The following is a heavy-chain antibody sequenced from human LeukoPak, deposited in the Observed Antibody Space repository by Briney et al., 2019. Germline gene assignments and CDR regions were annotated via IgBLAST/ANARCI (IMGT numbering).Heavy chain of an antibody. D-gene: IGHD1-14*01. CDR1: GGSFSGYY. V-gene: IGHV4-30-4*08. Sequence: SETLSLTCAVYGGSFSGYYWSWIRQPPGKGLEWIGYIYYSGSTYYNPSLKSRVTISVDTSKNQFSLKLSSVTAADTAVYYCARDVTTGADYWGQGTLVTVSS. J-gene: IGHJ4*02. CDR3: ARDVTTGADY. CDR2: IYYSGST.